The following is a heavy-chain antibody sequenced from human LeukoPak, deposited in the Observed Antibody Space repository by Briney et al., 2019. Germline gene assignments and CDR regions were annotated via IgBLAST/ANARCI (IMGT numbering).Heavy chain of an antibody. V-gene: IGHV3-7*03. D-gene: IGHD3-22*01. CDR3: AKRSAPDSSGYYYPTAYYYYYYGMDV. J-gene: IGHJ6*02. CDR2: IKEDGSDK. CDR1: GFSFTTYW. Sequence: PGGSLRLSCAATGFSFTTYWMSWVRQAPGKGLEWVANIKEDGSDKYYVDSVKGRFSISRDNAKNSLYLQMSSLRAEDTAVYYCAKRSAPDSSGYYYPTAYYYYYYGMDVWGQGTTVTVSS.